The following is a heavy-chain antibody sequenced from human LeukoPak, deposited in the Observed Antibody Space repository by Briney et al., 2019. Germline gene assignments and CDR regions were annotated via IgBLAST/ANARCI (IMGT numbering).Heavy chain of an antibody. D-gene: IGHD4-23*01. CDR3: YGANAEH. J-gene: IGHJ1*01. CDR2: INTDGRST. V-gene: IGHV3-74*01. Sequence: GGFLRLSCAASGFTFSSYWMHWDRQAPGKGLVWASGINTDGRSTSYADSVKGRFTISRDNAKNTLYLQMNSLRAEDTAVYYCYGANAEHWGQSTVVTVSS. CDR1: GFTFSSYW.